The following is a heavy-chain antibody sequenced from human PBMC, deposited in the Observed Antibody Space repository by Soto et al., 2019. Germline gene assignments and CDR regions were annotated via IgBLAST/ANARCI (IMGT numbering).Heavy chain of an antibody. CDR1: GCTFSKYW. Sequence: ESLKISGKGCGCTFSKYWIGRVRQTPGKGLEWMGLIYPGDSDARYSPSFEGQVTFSGDKSINTAYLQWNSLKASDTAMYYCARQGGEYNAMQDYWGDRTLVPDSS. CDR3: ARQGGEYNAMQDY. D-gene: IGHD3-10*01. J-gene: IGHJ4*01. CDR2: IYPGDSDA. V-gene: IGHV5-51*01.